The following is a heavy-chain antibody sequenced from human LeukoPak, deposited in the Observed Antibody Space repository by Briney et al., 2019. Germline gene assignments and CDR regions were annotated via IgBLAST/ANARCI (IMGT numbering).Heavy chain of an antibody. CDR2: INPNSGGT. Sequence: ASVKVSCKASGYTFAGYYMHWVRQAPGQGLEWMGWINPNSGGTNYAQKFQGRVTMTRDTSISTAYMELSRLRSDDTAVYYCARVPHYYDSSGYLDYWGQGTLVTVSS. CDR3: ARVPHYYDSSGYLDY. D-gene: IGHD3-22*01. CDR1: GYTFAGYY. V-gene: IGHV1-2*02. J-gene: IGHJ4*02.